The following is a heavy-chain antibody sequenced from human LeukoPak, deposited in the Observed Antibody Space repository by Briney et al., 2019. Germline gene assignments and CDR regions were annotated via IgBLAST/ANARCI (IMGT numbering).Heavy chain of an antibody. J-gene: IGHJ4*02. CDR3: AAYYYDSSGFGY. Sequence: VGSLRLSCAASGFTFSSYSMNWVRQAPGKGLEWVSSISSSSSYIYYADSVKGRFTISRDNAKNSVYLQMNSLRAEDTALYYCAAYYYDSSGFGYWGQGTLVTVSS. CDR1: GFTFSSYS. D-gene: IGHD3-22*01. V-gene: IGHV3-21*04. CDR2: ISSSSSYI.